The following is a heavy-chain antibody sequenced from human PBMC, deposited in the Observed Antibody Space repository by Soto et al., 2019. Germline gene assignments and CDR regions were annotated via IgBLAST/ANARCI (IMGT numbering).Heavy chain of an antibody. V-gene: IGHV1-69*12. J-gene: IGHJ6*02. Sequence: QVQLVQSGAEVLKPGSSVKLSCKTSGATFDTFAISWVRQAPGQGLEWMGGIIPIFRTPDYTHKFQGRVTITADVSTSTAYMELSSLRSEDTAVYYCARDKGRGQLGGNYYSALDVWGQWTTVTVSS. CDR1: GATFDTFA. CDR3: ARDKGRGQLGGNYYSALDV. CDR2: IIPIFRTP. D-gene: IGHD1-1*01.